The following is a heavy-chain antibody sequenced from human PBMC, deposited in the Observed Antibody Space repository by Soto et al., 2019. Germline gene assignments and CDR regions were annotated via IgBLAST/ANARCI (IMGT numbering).Heavy chain of an antibody. J-gene: IGHJ4*02. CDR1: GFTFSSYS. CDR3: AKSGPYYYDSSGLYYFDY. V-gene: IGHV3-21*01. CDR2: ISSSSSYI. D-gene: IGHD3-22*01. Sequence: GGSLRLSCAASGFTFSSYSMNWVRQAPGKGLEWVSSISSSSSYIYYADSVKGRFTISRDNSKNTLYLQMNSLRAEDTAVYYCAKSGPYYYDSSGLYYFDYWGQGTLVTVSS.